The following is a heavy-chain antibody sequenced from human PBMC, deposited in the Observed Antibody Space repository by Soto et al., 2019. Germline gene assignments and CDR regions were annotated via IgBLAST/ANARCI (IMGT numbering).Heavy chain of an antibody. CDR1: GGSISSYY. CDR2: IYYSGST. V-gene: IGHV4-59*01. D-gene: IGHD2-21*01. J-gene: IGHJ4*02. CDR3: ARVLGIARRAYYFDY. Sequence: PSETLSLTCTVSGGSISSYYWSWIRQPPGKGLEWIGYIYYSGSTNYNPSLKSRVTISVDTSKNQFSLKLSSVTAADTAVYYCARVLGIARRAYYFDYWGQGTLVTVS.